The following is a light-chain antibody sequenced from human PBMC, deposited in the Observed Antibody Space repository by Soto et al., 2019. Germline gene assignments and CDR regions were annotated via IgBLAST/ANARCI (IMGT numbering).Light chain of an antibody. CDR3: NQYDHWPPLRT. J-gene: IGKJ1*01. V-gene: IGKV3-15*01. CDR2: GAS. CDR1: QSISKN. Sequence: EIVMTQSPATLSVSPGERATLSCRASQSISKNLAWYQQKPGQAPRLLIYGASTRVTGIPDRFSGSGSATEFTLTISSLQSDDFAVYWCNQYDHWPPLRTFGQWTKLEIK.